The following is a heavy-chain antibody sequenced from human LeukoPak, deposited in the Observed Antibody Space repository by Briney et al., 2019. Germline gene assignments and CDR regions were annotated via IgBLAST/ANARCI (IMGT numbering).Heavy chain of an antibody. CDR3: TRGAKFRSYGSGTYYTSLPFDP. Sequence: GASVKVSCKASGYTFTSYVMHWVRQAPGQRLEWMGCINDGNGNTKYPQEFQGRVTITRDTSASTAYMELSSLRSEDMAVYYCTRGAKFRSYGSGTYYTSLPFDPWGQGTLVTVSS. V-gene: IGHV1-3*03. CDR1: GYTFTSYV. CDR2: INDGNGNT. J-gene: IGHJ5*02. D-gene: IGHD3-10*01.